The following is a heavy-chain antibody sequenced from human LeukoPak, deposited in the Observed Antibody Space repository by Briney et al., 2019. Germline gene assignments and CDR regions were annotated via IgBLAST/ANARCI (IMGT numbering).Heavy chain of an antibody. V-gene: IGHV4-39*01. D-gene: IGHD5-18*01. CDR2: VDYTGIT. J-gene: IGHJ6*02. CDR1: GGSISSSGYY. Sequence: SETLSLTGTVSGGSISSSGYYWGWIRQPPGKGLEWIGSVDYTGITSHSPSLKSRVTISVDTSNNQFSLKVSSVSAANTSVYYCVSHPYNSYYYHIDVWGRGTTVTVSS. CDR3: VSHPYNSYYYHIDV.